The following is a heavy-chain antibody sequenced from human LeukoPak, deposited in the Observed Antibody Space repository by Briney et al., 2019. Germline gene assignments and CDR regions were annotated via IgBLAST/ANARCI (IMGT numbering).Heavy chain of an antibody. V-gene: IGHV4-30-2*01. CDR1: GGSISSGAYS. Sequence: SQTLSLTCAVSGGSISSGAYSWSWIRQPPGKGLEWNGYIYHSGSTYYNPSLKSRVTISVDRSKNQFSLKLSSMTAADTAVYYCAGSYGSGSYYPLFDYWGQGTLVTVSS. J-gene: IGHJ4*02. CDR2: IYHSGST. D-gene: IGHD3-10*01. CDR3: AGSYGSGSYYPLFDY.